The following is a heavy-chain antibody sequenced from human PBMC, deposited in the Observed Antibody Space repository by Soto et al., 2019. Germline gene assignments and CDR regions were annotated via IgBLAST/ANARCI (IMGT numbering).Heavy chain of an antibody. Sequence: ASVKVSCKASGYTFTGYYMHWVRQAPGQGLEWMGWINPNSGGTNYAQKFQGRVTMTRDTSISTAYMELSRLRSDDTAVYYCAINLAVAGNGRAQYYYGMDVWGQGTTVTVSS. V-gene: IGHV1-2*02. CDR2: INPNSGGT. CDR3: AINLAVAGNGRAQYYYGMDV. J-gene: IGHJ6*02. CDR1: GYTFTGYY. D-gene: IGHD6-19*01.